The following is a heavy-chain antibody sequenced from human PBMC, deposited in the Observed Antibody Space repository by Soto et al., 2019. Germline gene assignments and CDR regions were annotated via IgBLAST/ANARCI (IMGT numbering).Heavy chain of an antibody. CDR1: GYTFNIYD. V-gene: IGHV1-8*01. J-gene: IGHJ6*02. CDR2: VNPNSGIT. Sequence: QVQLVQSGAEVTKPGASVRVSCAASGYTFNIYDIHWVRQATGQGLEWMGSVNPNSGITDYAQKFQSRVTMTRDTSINTAYMELSSLRSEDTAVYYCARFKDYAGGMDVWGQGTTVSVSS. CDR3: ARFKDYAGGMDV. D-gene: IGHD4-17*01.